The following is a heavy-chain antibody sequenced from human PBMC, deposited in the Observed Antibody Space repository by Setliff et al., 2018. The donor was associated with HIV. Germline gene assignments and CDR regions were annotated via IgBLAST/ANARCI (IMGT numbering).Heavy chain of an antibody. CDR1: GGSFSGYS. CDR2: INHSGSA. D-gene: IGHD5-18*01. Sequence: SETLSLTCAVYGGSFSGYSWIWIRQPPGKGLEWIGEINHSGSANYNPSLKSRVTISLDTSRNQFSLKLSSVTAADTAVYYCARLSDTAMASFDSWGQGILVTVSS. CDR3: ARLSDTAMASFDS. V-gene: IGHV4-34*01. J-gene: IGHJ4*02.